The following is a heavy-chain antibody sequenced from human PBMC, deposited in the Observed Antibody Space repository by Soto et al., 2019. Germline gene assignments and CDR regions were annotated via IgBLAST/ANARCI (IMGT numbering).Heavy chain of an antibody. CDR1: GGSISSSSYY. CDR2: IYYSGST. Sequence: SETLSLTCTVSGGSISSSSYYWGWIRQPPGKGLEWIGSIYYSGSTYYNPSLKSRVTISVDTSKDQFSLKLISVTAADTAVYYCARHRGSYLADYWGQGTLVTVSS. D-gene: IGHD1-26*01. CDR3: ARHRGSYLADY. J-gene: IGHJ4*02. V-gene: IGHV4-39*01.